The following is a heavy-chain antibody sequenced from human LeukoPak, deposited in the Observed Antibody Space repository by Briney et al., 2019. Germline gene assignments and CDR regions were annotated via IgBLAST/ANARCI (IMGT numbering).Heavy chain of an antibody. CDR3: AREAHYDILTGRGRFDP. J-gene: IGHJ5*02. CDR2: ISAYNGNT. CDR1: GYTFTSYG. D-gene: IGHD3-9*01. Sequence: ASVKVSCKASGYTFTSYGISWVRQAPGQGLEWMGWISAYNGNTNYAQKLQGRVTMTTDTSTSTAYMELRSLRSDDTAVYYCAREAHYDILTGRGRFDPWGQGTLVTVSS. V-gene: IGHV1-18*04.